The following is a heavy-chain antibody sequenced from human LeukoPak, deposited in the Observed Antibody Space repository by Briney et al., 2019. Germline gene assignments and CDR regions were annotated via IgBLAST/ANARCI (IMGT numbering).Heavy chain of an antibody. J-gene: IGHJ4*02. Sequence: PSETLSLTCGVSGYPINNAYYWVWIRQPPGKGLEWIGSLYHPDSTYYNPSLKSRVTISVDTSKNQFSLKLSSVTAADTAVYYCARAGHSSSWYSLDYWGQGTLVTVSS. CDR3: ARAGHSSSWYSLDY. V-gene: IGHV4-38-2*01. CDR2: LYHPDST. D-gene: IGHD6-13*01. CDR1: GYPINNAYY.